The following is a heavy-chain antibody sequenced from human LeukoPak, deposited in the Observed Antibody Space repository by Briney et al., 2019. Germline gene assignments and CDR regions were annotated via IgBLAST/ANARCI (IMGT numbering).Heavy chain of an antibody. CDR3: VSFYETY. J-gene: IGHJ4*02. CDR2: INSDGSWT. Sequence: GSLRLSCAASGNYWMHWVRQAPGKGLVWVSHINSDGSWTSYADSVKGRFTISKDNAKNTVYLQTNSLRAEDTAVYYCVSFYETYWGRGTLVTVS. V-gene: IGHV3-74*01. CDR1: GNYW. D-gene: IGHD2/OR15-2a*01.